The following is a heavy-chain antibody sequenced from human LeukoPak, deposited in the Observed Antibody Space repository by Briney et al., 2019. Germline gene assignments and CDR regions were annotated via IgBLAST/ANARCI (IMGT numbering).Heavy chain of an antibody. CDR3: ARELVRGAERSGFDY. CDR2: ISYEGSNK. Sequence: GGSLRLSCAASGFPFSSYAMHWVRQAPGKGLEWVAVISYEGSNKYCADSVKGRFTISRDNSKNTLYLQMNSLRAEDTAVYYCARELVRGAERSGFDYWGQGTLVTVSS. D-gene: IGHD3-10*01. CDR1: GFPFSSYA. V-gene: IGHV3-30*04. J-gene: IGHJ4*02.